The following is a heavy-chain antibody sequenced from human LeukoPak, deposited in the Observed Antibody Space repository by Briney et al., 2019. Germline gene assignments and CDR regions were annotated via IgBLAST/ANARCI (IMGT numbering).Heavy chain of an antibody. CDR3: ARSSTTYYYDTSSHY. CDR2: ISSSGTNI. CDR1: GFTFSSYS. Sequence: GGSLRLSCAASGFTFSSYSMNWVRQAPGKGLEWVSYISSSGTNIYYADSVRGRFTISRDNAKNSLYLQMNSLRAEDTAVYYCARSSTTYYYDTSSHYWGQGTLVIVSS. D-gene: IGHD3-22*01. J-gene: IGHJ4*02. V-gene: IGHV3-48*04.